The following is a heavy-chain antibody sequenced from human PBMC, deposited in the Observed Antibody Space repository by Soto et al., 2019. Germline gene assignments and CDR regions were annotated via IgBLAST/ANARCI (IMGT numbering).Heavy chain of an antibody. CDR1: GYTFTSYD. J-gene: IGHJ3*02. V-gene: IGHV1-8*01. D-gene: IGHD3-3*01. Sequence: ASVKVSCKASGYTFTSYDINWVRQATGQGLEWMGWMNPNSGNTGYAQKFQGRVTMTRNTSISTAYMELSSLRSEDTAVYYCARWALRTIFGVVINPDAFDIWGQGTMVTVSS. CDR3: ARWALRTIFGVVINPDAFDI. CDR2: MNPNSGNT.